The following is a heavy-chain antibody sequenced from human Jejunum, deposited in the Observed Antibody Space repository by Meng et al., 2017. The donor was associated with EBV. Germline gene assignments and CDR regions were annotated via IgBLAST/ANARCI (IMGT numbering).Heavy chain of an antibody. Sequence: VLLGQSGAVVKKPVASVKVSCKVSGYSLTELSMHWVRQAPGKGLEWMGGFDPEDGETIYAQKFQGRVTMTEDTSTDTAYMELSSLRSEDTAVYYCATAHGFTIFGVAYYFDYWGQGTLVTVSS. CDR1: GYSLTELS. D-gene: IGHD3-3*01. CDR3: ATAHGFTIFGVAYYFDY. J-gene: IGHJ4*02. CDR2: FDPEDGET. V-gene: IGHV1-24*01.